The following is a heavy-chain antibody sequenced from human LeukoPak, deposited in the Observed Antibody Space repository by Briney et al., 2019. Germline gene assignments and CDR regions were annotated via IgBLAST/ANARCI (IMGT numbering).Heavy chain of an antibody. D-gene: IGHD6-19*01. CDR1: GYTFTSYA. J-gene: IGHJ5*02. CDR2: INAGNGNT. V-gene: IGHV1-3*01. Sequence: GASVKVSCKASGYTFTSYAMHWVRQAPGQRLEWMGWINAGNGNTKYSQKFQGRVTITRDTSASTAYMELSSLRSEDTAVYYCARDPVAGEGNWFDPWGQGTLVTVSS. CDR3: ARDPVAGEGNWFDP.